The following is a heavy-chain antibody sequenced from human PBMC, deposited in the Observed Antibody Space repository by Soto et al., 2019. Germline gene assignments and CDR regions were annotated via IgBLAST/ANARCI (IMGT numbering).Heavy chain of an antibody. D-gene: IGHD6-25*01. Sequence: SVKVSCKASAGTFDNYAVSWVRQAPGQGLEWMGGIIPMFETVNYAQRFQGRLTIAADESMNMVFMEMSSLRSEDTAIYYCAKSRAAAPPRVGMDVWGQGTTVTVSS. CDR3: AKSRAAAPPRVGMDV. J-gene: IGHJ6*02. V-gene: IGHV1-69*13. CDR2: IIPMFETV. CDR1: AGTFDNYA.